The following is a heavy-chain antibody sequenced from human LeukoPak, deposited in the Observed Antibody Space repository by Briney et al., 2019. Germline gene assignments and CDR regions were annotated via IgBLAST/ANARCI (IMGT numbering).Heavy chain of an antibody. CDR3: AKARPTPRRMATNWFDP. CDR1: GGSFSGYY. V-gene: IGHV4-34*01. CDR2: INHSGST. Sequence: SETLSLTCAVYGGSFSGYYWSWIRQPPGKGLEWIGEINHSGSTNYNPSLKIRVTISVDTSKNQFSLKLSSVTAADTAVYYCAKARPTPRRMATNWFDPWGQGTLVTVSS. D-gene: IGHD5-24*01. J-gene: IGHJ5*02.